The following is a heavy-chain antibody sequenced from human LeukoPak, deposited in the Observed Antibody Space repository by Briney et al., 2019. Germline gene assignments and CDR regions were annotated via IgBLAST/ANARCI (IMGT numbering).Heavy chain of an antibody. V-gene: IGHV3-48*03. CDR3: SRRFRD. Sequence: GGPLRLSCVGSGLTFSGFELNWVRQAPGKGLEWVSYISADGKTRTYANSVKGRFTISRDNAKTSFYLQMNSLRPNDTAIYYCSRRFRDWGQGALVTVSS. CDR2: ISADGKTR. CDR1: GLTFSGFE. J-gene: IGHJ4*02. D-gene: IGHD5-24*01.